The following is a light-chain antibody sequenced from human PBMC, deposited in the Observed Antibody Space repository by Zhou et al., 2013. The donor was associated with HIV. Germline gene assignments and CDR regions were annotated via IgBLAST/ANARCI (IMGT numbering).Light chain of an antibody. CDR1: QNINNW. CDR2: QAS. J-gene: IGKJ1*01. CDR3: QQYNTYSLT. Sequence: DIQMTQSPSTLSASVGDTVTITCRASQNINNWVAWYQQKPGKPPQLLIYQASSLETGVPSRFSGSASGTDFSLTISGLQPDDFATYYCQQYNTYSLTFGQGTKVEVK. V-gene: IGKV1-5*03.